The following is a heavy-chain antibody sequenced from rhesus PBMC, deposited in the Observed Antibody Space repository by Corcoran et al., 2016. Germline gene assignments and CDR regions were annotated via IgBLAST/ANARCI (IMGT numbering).Heavy chain of an antibody. CDR3: AKNAVGTTNNYGLNS. J-gene: IGHJ6*01. D-gene: IGHD1-44*01. CDR1: GVSIGNSW. CDR2: INANSGGP. Sequence: QVQLQESGPGLVKSSETLSLTCTVSGVSIGNSWWSWIRRSPGKGLEWIGEINANSGGPNYNPSLKRRVTFSRYASKNQFSLRLSSLTPADTAVYYCAKNAVGTTNNYGLNSWGQGVVVTVSS. V-gene: IGHV4-80*01.